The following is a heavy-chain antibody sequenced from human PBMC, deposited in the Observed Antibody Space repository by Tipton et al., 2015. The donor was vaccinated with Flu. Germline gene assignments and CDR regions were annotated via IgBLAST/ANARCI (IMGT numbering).Heavy chain of an antibody. D-gene: IGHD3-3*01. Sequence: SLRLSCAASGFSFSNSGMHWVRQAPGKGLEWVALVKDDGTETYYADSVKGRSTISRDNYKNTLYLQMNSLRAEDTAIYYCARDHPPSITVLGEITDYFGMDVWGQGTTVTVSS. CDR3: ARDHPPSITVLGEITDYFGMDV. CDR1: GFSFSNSG. CDR2: VKDDGTET. J-gene: IGHJ6*02. V-gene: IGHV3-30*12.